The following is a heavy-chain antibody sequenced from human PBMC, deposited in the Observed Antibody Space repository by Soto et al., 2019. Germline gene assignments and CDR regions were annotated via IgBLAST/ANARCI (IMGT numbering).Heavy chain of an antibody. CDR3: AKVKSIAARHDYYYGMDV. V-gene: IGHV3-30*18. Sequence: GSLRLSCAASGFTFSSYGMHWVRQAPGKGLEWVAVISYDGSNKYYADSVKGRFTISRDNSKNTLYLQMNSLRAEDTAVYYCAKVKSIAARHDYYYGMDVWGQGTTVTVSS. CDR1: GFTFSSYG. D-gene: IGHD6-6*01. J-gene: IGHJ6*02. CDR2: ISYDGSNK.